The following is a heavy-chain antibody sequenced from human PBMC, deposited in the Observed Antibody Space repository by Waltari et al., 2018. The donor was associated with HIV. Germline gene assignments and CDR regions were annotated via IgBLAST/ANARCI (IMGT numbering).Heavy chain of an antibody. CDR2: ISSSSSTI. V-gene: IGHV3-48*01. D-gene: IGHD3-22*01. J-gene: IGHJ4*02. CDR3: ARETYYYDSSGPYSDY. Sequence: EVQLVESGGGLVQPGGSLRLSFAASGFTFPSYGMNWVRQAPGKGLEWVSFISSSSSTIYYADSVKGRFTISRDNAKNSLYLQMNSLRAEDTAVYYCARETYYYDSSGPYSDYWGQGTLVTVSS. CDR1: GFTFPSYG.